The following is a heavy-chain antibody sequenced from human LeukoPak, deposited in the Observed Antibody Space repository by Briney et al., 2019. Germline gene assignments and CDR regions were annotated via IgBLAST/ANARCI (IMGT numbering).Heavy chain of an antibody. V-gene: IGHV3-48*03. CDR2: ISSSGNTI. CDR1: GFTFSSYE. CDR3: ARALTASIAVAALDY. J-gene: IGHJ4*02. D-gene: IGHD6-19*01. Sequence: TGGSLRLSCAASGFTFSSYEMNWVRQAPGKGLECVSYISSSGNTINYADSVKGRFTISRDNATNSLYLQMNSLRAEDTAVYYCARALTASIAVAALDYWGQGTLVTVSS.